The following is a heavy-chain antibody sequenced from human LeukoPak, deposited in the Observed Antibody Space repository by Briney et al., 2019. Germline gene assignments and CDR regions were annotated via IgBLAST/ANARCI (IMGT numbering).Heavy chain of an antibody. V-gene: IGHV4-4*02. CDR3: ARDRGDYESSGYYFDY. CDR1: GGSLSSSNW. J-gene: IGHJ4*02. Sequence: SGTLSLTCDVSGGSLSSSNWWSWVRQPPGKGLEWIGEIYHSGSTNYNPSLKSRVTISVDKSKNQFSLKLSSVTAADTAVYYCARDRGDYESSGYYFDYWGQGTLVTVSS. CDR2: IYHSGST. D-gene: IGHD3-22*01.